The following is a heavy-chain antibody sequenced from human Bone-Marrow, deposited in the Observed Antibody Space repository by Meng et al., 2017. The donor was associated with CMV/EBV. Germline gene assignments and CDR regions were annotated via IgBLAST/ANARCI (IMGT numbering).Heavy chain of an antibody. D-gene: IGHD3-3*01. V-gene: IGHV1-46*01. J-gene: IGHJ4*01. CDR3: ARDSITILGVVTDY. CDR1: GYTFTSYY. CDR2: INPSGGST. Sequence: ASLKVFCKASGYTFTSYYMHWVRQAPGQGLEWMGIINPSGGSTSYAQKFQGRVTMTTDTSTSTSYMELRSLRSDDTAVYYCARDSITILGVVTDYWGHGNRVHGAS.